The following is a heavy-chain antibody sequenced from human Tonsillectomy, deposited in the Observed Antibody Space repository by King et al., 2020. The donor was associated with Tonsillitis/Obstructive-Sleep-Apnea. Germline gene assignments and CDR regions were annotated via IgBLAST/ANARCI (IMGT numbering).Heavy chain of an antibody. Sequence: VTLKESGPVQVKPTETLTLTCTVSGFSLSNARKGVSWIRQPPGKALEWPAHTFSNDEKDYSTSLKSRVTISKENSKSQVVLTMTHIDPVDTATYYCARTSEGYDFWSGYPRDYYYMDVWGKGTTVTVSS. CDR1: GFSLSNARKG. J-gene: IGHJ6*03. CDR2: TFSNDEK. V-gene: IGHV2-26*01. D-gene: IGHD3-3*01. CDR3: ARTSEGYDFWSGYPRDYYYMDV.